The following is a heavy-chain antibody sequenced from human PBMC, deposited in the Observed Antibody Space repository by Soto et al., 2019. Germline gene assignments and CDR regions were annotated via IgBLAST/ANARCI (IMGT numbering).Heavy chain of an antibody. Sequence: QVQLQQWGAGLLKPSETLSLTCAVYGGSFSGYYWSWIRQPPGKGLEWIGEINHSGSTNYNPSLKSQVTIAVRTSKNQFSLKQTSVTVAVTAVYHCARGVGLLWFGEPRGANGGMDVWGQGTTVTVSS. CDR2: INHSGST. CDR1: GGSFSGYY. D-gene: IGHD3-10*01. V-gene: IGHV4-34*01. J-gene: IGHJ6*02. CDR3: ARGVGLLWFGEPRGANGGMDV.